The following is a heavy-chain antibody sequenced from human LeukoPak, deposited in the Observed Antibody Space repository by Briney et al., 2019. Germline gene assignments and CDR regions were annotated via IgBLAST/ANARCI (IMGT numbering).Heavy chain of an antibody. J-gene: IGHJ4*01. Sequence: SVKVSCKASGGTFSSYAISWVRQAPGQGLEWMGGISPIFGTANYAQKFQGRVTITADESTSTAYMELSSLRSEDTAVYYCATDNYYGSGSYHSVHWGHGTLVTVSS. D-gene: IGHD3-10*01. CDR3: ATDNYYGSGSYHSVH. V-gene: IGHV1-69*13. CDR2: ISPIFGTA. CDR1: GGTFSSYA.